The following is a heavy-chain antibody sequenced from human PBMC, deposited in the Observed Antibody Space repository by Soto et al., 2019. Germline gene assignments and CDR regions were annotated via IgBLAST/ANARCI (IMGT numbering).Heavy chain of an antibody. D-gene: IGHD3-22*01. J-gene: IGHJ4*02. CDR1: GGSFSGYY. CDR3: ARAYYYDSSGSPPFDY. CDR2: INHSGST. Sequence: TLSLTCAVYGGSFSGYYWSWIRQPPGKGLEWIGEINHSGSTNYNPSLKSRVTISVDTSKNQFSLKLSSVTAADTAVYYCARAYYYDSSGSPPFDYWGQGTLVTVSS. V-gene: IGHV4-34*01.